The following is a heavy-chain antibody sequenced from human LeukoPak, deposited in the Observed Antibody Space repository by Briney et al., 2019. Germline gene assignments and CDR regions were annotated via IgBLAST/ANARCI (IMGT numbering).Heavy chain of an antibody. CDR3: AREYDILTGYYRTYGMDV. CDR2: IYPGDSDT. Sequence: GESLKISCKGSGYSFTSYWIGWVRQMPGKGLEWMGIIYPGDSDTRYSPSFQGQVTISADTSISTAYMELSRLRSDDTAVYYCAREYDILTGYYRTYGMDVWGQGTTVTVSS. V-gene: IGHV5-51*01. D-gene: IGHD3-9*01. CDR1: GYSFTSYW. J-gene: IGHJ6*02.